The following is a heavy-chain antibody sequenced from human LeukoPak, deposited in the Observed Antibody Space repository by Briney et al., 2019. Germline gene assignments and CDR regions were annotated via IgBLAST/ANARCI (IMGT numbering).Heavy chain of an antibody. J-gene: IGHJ6*03. Sequence: SETLSLTCTVSGGSISSYYWSWIRQPPGKGLERIGYIYYSGSTNYNPSLKSRVTISVDTSKNQFSLKLSSVTAADTAVYYCAREVSSGWYYYYMDVWGKGTTVTVSS. V-gene: IGHV4-59*01. CDR2: IYYSGST. D-gene: IGHD6-19*01. CDR3: AREVSSGWYYYYMDV. CDR1: GGSISSYY.